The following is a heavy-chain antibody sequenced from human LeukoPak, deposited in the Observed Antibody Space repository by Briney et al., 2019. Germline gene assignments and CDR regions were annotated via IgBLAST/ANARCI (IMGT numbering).Heavy chain of an antibody. Sequence: PSETLSLTCAVSGGSISSSNWWSRVRQPPGKGLEWIGEIYHSGSTNYNPSLKSRVTISVDKSKNQFSLKLSSVTAADTAVYYCARENIAVAGTFDYWGQGTLVTVSS. J-gene: IGHJ4*02. V-gene: IGHV4-4*02. CDR1: GGSISSSNW. D-gene: IGHD6-19*01. CDR2: IYHSGST. CDR3: ARENIAVAGTFDY.